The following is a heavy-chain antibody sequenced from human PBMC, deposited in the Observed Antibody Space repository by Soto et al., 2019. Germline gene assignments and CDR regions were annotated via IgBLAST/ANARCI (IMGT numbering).Heavy chain of an antibody. CDR2: ISYDGSNK. J-gene: IGHJ5*02. D-gene: IGHD3-22*01. CDR3: ARDSVEHKDSSGYYPTNWFDP. V-gene: IGHV3-30-3*01. CDR1: GYTFTSYY. Sequence: SCKASGYTFTSYYMHWVRQAPGKGLEWVAVISYDGSNKYYADSVKGRFTISRDNSKNTLYLQMNSLRAEDTAVYYCARDSVEHKDSSGYYPTNWFDPWGQGTLVTVSS.